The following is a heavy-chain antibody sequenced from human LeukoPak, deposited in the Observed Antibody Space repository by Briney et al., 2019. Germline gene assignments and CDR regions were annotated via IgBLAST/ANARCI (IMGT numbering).Heavy chain of an antibody. CDR1: GYTFTGYY. D-gene: IGHD6-6*01. Sequence: ASVKVSCKASGYTFTGYYMHWVRQAPGQGLELMGWINTNTGIPTYAQGFAGRFVFSLDTSVTTSYLQITSLKPEDTAVYYCARDLVSAGFDIWGQGTMVTVSS. CDR2: INTNTGIP. V-gene: IGHV7-4-1*02. J-gene: IGHJ3*02. CDR3: ARDLVSAGFDI.